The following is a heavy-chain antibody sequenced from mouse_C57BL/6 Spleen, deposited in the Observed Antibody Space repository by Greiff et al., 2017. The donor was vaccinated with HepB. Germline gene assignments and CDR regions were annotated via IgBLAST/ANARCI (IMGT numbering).Heavy chain of an antibody. Sequence: EVMLVESGGGLVQPGGSLKLSCAASGFTFSDYYMYWVRQTPEKRLEWVAYISNGGGSTYYPDTVKGRFTISRDNAKNTLYLQMSRLKSEDTAMYYCARFNYGSSYWYFDVWGTGTTVTVSS. D-gene: IGHD1-1*01. CDR3: ARFNYGSSYWYFDV. CDR1: GFTFSDYY. J-gene: IGHJ1*03. V-gene: IGHV5-12*01. CDR2: ISNGGGST.